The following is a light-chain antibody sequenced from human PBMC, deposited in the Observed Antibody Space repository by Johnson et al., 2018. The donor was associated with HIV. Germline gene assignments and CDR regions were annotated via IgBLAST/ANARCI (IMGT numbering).Light chain of an antibody. Sequence: QSVLTQPPSVSAAPGQKVTISCSGSSCDIGNNYVSCHQQLPGTAPKLLIYDNNKRPSGIPDRISGSKFGTSATLGITGLQTGDEADYYCGTWDSSLSAGVFGTGTKVTV. CDR2: DNN. V-gene: IGLV1-51*01. CDR1: SCDIGNNY. CDR3: GTWDSSLSAGV. J-gene: IGLJ1*01.